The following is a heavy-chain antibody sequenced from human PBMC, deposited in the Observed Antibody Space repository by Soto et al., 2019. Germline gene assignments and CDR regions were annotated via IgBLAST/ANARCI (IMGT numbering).Heavy chain of an antibody. D-gene: IGHD1-26*01. CDR3: AKDGKAGYGMDV. CDR1: GFTFSSYG. J-gene: IGHJ6*01. Sequence: QVQLVESGGGVVQPGRSLRLSCAASGFTFSSYGMHWVRQAPGKGLEWVAVISYDGGSKYYADSVKGRLTISRDNPKNTLYLQINSLRAEDTAVYYCAKDGKAGYGMDVW. CDR2: ISYDGGSK. V-gene: IGHV3-30*18.